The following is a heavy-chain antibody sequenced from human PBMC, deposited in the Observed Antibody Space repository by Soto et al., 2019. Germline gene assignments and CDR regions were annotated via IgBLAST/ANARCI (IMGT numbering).Heavy chain of an antibody. CDR3: ARDSSGWYGFDY. V-gene: IGHV2-5*02. J-gene: IGHJ4*02. D-gene: IGHD6-19*01. CDR1: GFSLSTSGVG. Sequence: QITLKESGPTLVKPTQTLTLTCTFSGFSLSTSGVGVGWIRQPPGKALEWLALIYWDDDKRYSPSLKSRLTITKDTSKNQVVLTMTNMDPVDTATYYCARDSSGWYGFDYWGQGTPVTVSS. CDR2: IYWDDDK.